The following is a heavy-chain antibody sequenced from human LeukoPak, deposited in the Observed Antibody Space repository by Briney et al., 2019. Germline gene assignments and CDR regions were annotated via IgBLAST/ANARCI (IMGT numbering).Heavy chain of an antibody. J-gene: IGHJ4*02. Sequence: PSETLSLTCTVSGGSISSYYWSWIRQPPGKGLEWIGYIYYSGSTNYNPSLKSRVTISVDTPKNQFSLKLSSVTAADTAVYYCARSGYSSSYDDYWGQGTLVTVSS. D-gene: IGHD6-13*01. V-gene: IGHV4-59*08. CDR2: IYYSGST. CDR3: ARSGYSSSYDDY. CDR1: GGSISSYY.